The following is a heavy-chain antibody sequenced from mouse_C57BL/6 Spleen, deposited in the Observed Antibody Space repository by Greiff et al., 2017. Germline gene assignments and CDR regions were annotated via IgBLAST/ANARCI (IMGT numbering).Heavy chain of an antibody. Sequence: VQLQQSGAELVTPAASVKLSCKASGYTFTEYTIHWVQQRSGQGLEWIGWFYPGCGSIKYTEKFSEKAPLTAAKSSRTVSMVLSRLTSEDSAVYLCGRHEEGVFYDGYGGFAYWGQGTLVTVSA. V-gene: IGHV1-62-2*01. J-gene: IGHJ3*01. CDR1: GYTFTEYT. CDR2: FYPGCGSI. D-gene: IGHD2-3*01. CDR3: GRHEEGVFYDGYGGFAY.